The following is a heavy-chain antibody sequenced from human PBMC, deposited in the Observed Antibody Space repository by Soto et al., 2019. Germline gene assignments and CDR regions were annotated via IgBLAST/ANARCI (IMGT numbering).Heavy chain of an antibody. V-gene: IGHV4-4*07. CDR2: FYTSGST. D-gene: IGHD3-10*01. Sequence: KPSETLSLTCTVSGASISSYYWSWIRQPAGKGLEWIGRFYTSGSTNYNPSLKSRVTMSVDTSKNQFSLKLNSVTAADTAVYYCARGAYGSDSSPNWFDPWGQGILVTVSS. J-gene: IGHJ5*02. CDR1: GASISSYY. CDR3: ARGAYGSDSSPNWFDP.